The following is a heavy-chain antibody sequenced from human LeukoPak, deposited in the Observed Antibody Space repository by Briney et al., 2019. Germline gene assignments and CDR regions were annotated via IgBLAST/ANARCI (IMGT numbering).Heavy chain of an antibody. CDR2: ISGRGDST. J-gene: IGHJ6*03. D-gene: IGHD4-17*01. CDR1: GFSFSTYA. Sequence: GGSLRLSCAASGFSFSTYAMTWVRQAPGKGLEGVSVISGRGDSTYYADSVKGRFSISRDNSKNTVYLQMNSLSAGDTALYYCAKDRGVTIDYYYYYMDVWGKGTTVTVSS. CDR3: AKDRGVTIDYYYYYMDV. V-gene: IGHV3-23*01.